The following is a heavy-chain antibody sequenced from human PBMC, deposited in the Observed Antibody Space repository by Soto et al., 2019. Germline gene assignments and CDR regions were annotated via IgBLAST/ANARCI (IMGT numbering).Heavy chain of an antibody. D-gene: IGHD3-22*01. CDR3: AWGGDSSGYYYYYGMDV. J-gene: IGHJ6*02. CDR1: GFTVSSNY. CDR2: IYSGCST. V-gene: IGHV3-53*01. Sequence: GGSLRLSCAASGFTVSSNYMSWVRQAPGKGLEWVSVIYSGCSTYYADSVKGRFTISRGNSKNTLYLQMNSLRAEDTAVYYCAWGGDSSGYYYYYGMDVWGQGTTVTVSS.